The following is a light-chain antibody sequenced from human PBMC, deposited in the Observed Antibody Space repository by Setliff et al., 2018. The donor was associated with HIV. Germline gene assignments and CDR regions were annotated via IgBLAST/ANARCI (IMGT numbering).Light chain of an antibody. J-gene: IGLJ1*01. CDR1: SSDVNGYNY. Sequence: QSVLAQSASVSGSPGQSITISCTGTSSDVNGYNYVSWYQQHPGKAPKLMIYEVSNRPSGVSNRFSGSKSGNTASLTISGLQAEDEADYYCSSYTSSSTPYVFGTGTEVTVL. CDR3: SSYTSSSTPYV. V-gene: IGLV2-14*01. CDR2: EVS.